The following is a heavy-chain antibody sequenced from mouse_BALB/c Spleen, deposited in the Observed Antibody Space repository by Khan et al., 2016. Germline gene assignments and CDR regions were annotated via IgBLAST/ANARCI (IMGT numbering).Heavy chain of an antibody. J-gene: IGHJ2*01. D-gene: IGHD1-1*01. CDR2: ITYSGYT. Sequence: EVQLQESGPGLVKPSQSLSLTCTVTGYSITSDYAWNWIRQFPGNKLEWMGYITYSGYTSYNPSLKSRISITRDTSKNQFFLQLNSVTTEDTATYYCATSGNYVDYWGQGTTLTVSS. CDR3: ATSGNYVDY. CDR1: GYSITSDYA. V-gene: IGHV3-2*02.